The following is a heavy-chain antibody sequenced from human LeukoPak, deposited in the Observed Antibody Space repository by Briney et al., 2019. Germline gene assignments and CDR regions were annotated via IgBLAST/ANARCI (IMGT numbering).Heavy chain of an antibody. J-gene: IGHJ4*02. V-gene: IGHV5-51*01. CDR2: ISSGDSNT. D-gene: IGHD6-13*01. Sequence: GESLKISCKGSGYKFTNYWIAWVRQMPGQGLEWMGIISSGDSNTRYSPSFQGQVTISADKSISTAYLQWSSLKASDTAIYYCARLDSIAVDYWGQGTLVTVSS. CDR3: ARLDSIAVDY. CDR1: GYKFTNYW.